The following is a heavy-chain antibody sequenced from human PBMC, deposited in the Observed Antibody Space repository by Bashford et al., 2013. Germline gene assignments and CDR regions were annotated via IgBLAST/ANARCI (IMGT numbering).Heavy chain of an antibody. J-gene: IGHJ6*01. CDR1: GGTFSSYA. CDR2: IIPIFGTA. CDR3: AVRVDXASVTIKWAYYYYGMDV. D-gene: IGHD5-18*01. V-gene: IGHV1-69*06. Sequence: ASVKVSCKASGGTFSSYAISWVRQAPGQGLEWMGGIIPIFGTANYAQKFQGRVTITADKSTSTAYMELSSLRSEDTAVYYCAVRVDXASVTIKWAYYYYGMDV.